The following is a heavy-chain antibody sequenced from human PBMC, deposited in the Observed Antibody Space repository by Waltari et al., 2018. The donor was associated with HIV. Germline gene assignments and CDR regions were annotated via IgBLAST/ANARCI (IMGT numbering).Heavy chain of an antibody. CDR3: ARSSNYYGSGSHDY. Sequence: QVQLQQWGAGLLKPSETLSLTCAVYGGSFSGYYWSWIRQPPGKGLEWIGEINHSGSTNYNPSLKSRVTISVDTSKNQFSLKLSSVTAADTAVYYCARSSNYYGSGSHDYWGQGTLVTVSS. V-gene: IGHV4-34*01. CDR1: GGSFSGYY. D-gene: IGHD3-10*01. J-gene: IGHJ4*02. CDR2: INHSGST.